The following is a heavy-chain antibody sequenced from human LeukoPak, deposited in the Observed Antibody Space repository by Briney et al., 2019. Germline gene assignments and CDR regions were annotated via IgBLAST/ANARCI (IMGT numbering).Heavy chain of an antibody. CDR2: ISNDGSDK. V-gene: IGHV3-30*19. CDR3: ARDRGAFDY. CDR1: RFPFRTYN. D-gene: IGHD3-10*01. J-gene: IGHJ4*02. Sequence: GGSLRLSCAASRFPFRTYNMHWVRQAPGKGLEWVAVISNDGSDKYYADSVKGRFTISRDNSQNTLYLQMNTLKTEDTAVYFFARDRGAFDYWGQGTLVTVSS.